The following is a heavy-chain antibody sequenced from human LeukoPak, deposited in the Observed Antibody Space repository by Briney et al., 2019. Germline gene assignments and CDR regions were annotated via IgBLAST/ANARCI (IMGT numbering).Heavy chain of an antibody. V-gene: IGHV3-30*18. CDR2: ISHDDSDT. CDR3: AKCLSSGYYCSFVDY. J-gene: IGHJ4*02. D-gene: IGHD3-22*01. Sequence: PGGSLRLSCAAAGFTFIDYGMQWVRQAPGKGLEWVAVISHDDSDTYYADSVRGRFTISRDNSKNTLYLQMNSLRAGDTAIFYCAKCLSSGYYCSFVDYWGQGTLVTVSS. CDR1: GFTFIDYG.